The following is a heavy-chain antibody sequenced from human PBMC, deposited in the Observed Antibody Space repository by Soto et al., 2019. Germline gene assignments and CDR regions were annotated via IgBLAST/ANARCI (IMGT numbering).Heavy chain of an antibody. CDR3: ARRGTCSGSPSCGMDV. D-gene: IGHD3-10*02. CDR2: IYYSGST. Sequence: ETRSLICPVSGVSMRSSSECRGWMRKPRGRGLEWIGSIYYSGSTYYNPSLKSRVTISVDTSKKQFSLKLSSVIAADTAVYYCARRGTCSGSPSCGMDVWGQGTTVTVS. V-gene: IGHV4-39*01. J-gene: IGHJ6*02. CDR1: GVSMRSSSEC.